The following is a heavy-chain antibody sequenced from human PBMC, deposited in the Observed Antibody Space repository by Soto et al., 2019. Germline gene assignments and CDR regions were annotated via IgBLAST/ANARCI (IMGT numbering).Heavy chain of an antibody. CDR1: GGSISSGGYS. V-gene: IGHV4-30-2*01. J-gene: IGHJ5*02. Sequence: QLQLQESGSGLVRPSQTLSLTCAVSGGSISSGGYSWNWIRQPPGKGLEWIGYIYHSGSTLYNPSLQSRVCISVAKSTNPCSRKLSSVTAADTAGYYCASDQHEWNRFDPWGQGTLVTVSS. CDR3: ASDQHEWNRFDP. CDR2: IYHSGST. D-gene: IGHD3-3*01.